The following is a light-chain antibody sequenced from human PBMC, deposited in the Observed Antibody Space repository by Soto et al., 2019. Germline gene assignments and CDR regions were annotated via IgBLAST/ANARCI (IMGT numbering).Light chain of an antibody. CDR1: SSDVGSYNL. V-gene: IGLV2-23*02. J-gene: IGLJ3*02. CDR3: CSYAGSSTLV. Sequence: QSALTQPASVSGSPGQSITISCTGTSSDVGSYNLVSWYQQHPGKAPKLMIYEVSKRPSGVSNRFSGSKSGNTASLTISGLPAEDEAHYYCCSYAGSSTLVFGGGTKLTVL. CDR2: EVS.